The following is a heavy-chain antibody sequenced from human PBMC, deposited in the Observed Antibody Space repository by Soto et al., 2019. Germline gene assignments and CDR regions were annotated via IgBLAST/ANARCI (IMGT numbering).Heavy chain of an antibody. CDR1: GGSFSGYY. Sequence: SETLSLTCAVYGGSFSGYYWSWIRQPPGKGLEWIGEINHSGSTNYNPSLKSRVTISVDTSKNQFSLKLSSVTAAVTAVYYCARTDDNWNDAGWFDPWGQGTLVTVSS. CDR3: ARTDDNWNDAGWFDP. D-gene: IGHD1-20*01. V-gene: IGHV4-34*01. CDR2: INHSGST. J-gene: IGHJ5*02.